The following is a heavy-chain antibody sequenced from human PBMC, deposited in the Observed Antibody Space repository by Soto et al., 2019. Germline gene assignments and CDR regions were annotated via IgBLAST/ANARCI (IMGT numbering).Heavy chain of an antibody. CDR1: GFTFSSYS. Sequence: EVQLVESGGGLVQPGGSLRLSCAASGFTFSSYSMNWVRQAPGKGLEWVSYISSSSSTIYYADSVKGRFTISRDNAKNSLYLQMNSLRAEDTAVYYCARDGDYIWGSYRYKCLDYWGQGTLVTVSS. CDR3: ARDGDYIWGSYRYKCLDY. D-gene: IGHD3-16*02. CDR2: ISSSSSTI. J-gene: IGHJ4*02. V-gene: IGHV3-48*01.